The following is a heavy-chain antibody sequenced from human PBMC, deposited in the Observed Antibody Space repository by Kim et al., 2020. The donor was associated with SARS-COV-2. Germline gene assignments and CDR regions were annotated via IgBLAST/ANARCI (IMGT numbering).Heavy chain of an antibody. CDR1: GGTFSSYA. Sequence: SVKVSCKASGGTFSSYAISWVRQAPGQGLEWMGGIIPIFGTANYAQKFQGRVTITADESTSTAYMELSSLRSEDTAVYYCARYDYYDFWSGYSNYGYYYYGMDVWGQGTTVTVSS. J-gene: IGHJ6*02. V-gene: IGHV1-69*13. CDR2: IIPIFGTA. D-gene: IGHD3-3*01. CDR3: ARYDYYDFWSGYSNYGYYYYGMDV.